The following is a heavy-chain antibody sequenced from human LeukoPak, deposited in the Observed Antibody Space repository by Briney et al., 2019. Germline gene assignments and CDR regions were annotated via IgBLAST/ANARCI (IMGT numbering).Heavy chain of an antibody. CDR2: ISSSGSTI. CDR3: AREYYDSIWELDYFDY. Sequence: AGGSLRLSCAASGFTFSDYYMSWIRQAPGKGLEWVSYISSSGSTIYYADSVKGRFTISRDNAKNSLYLQMNSLRAEDTAVYYCAREYYDSIWELDYFDYWGQGTLVTVSS. CDR1: GFTFSDYY. J-gene: IGHJ4*02. D-gene: IGHD3-22*01. V-gene: IGHV3-11*04.